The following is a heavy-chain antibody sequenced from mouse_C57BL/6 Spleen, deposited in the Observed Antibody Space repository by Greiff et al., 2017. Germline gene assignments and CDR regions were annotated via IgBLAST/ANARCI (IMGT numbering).Heavy chain of an antibody. CDR2: IDPENGDT. J-gene: IGHJ1*03. V-gene: IGHV14-4*01. D-gene: IGHD1-1*01. Sequence: VQLQQSGAELVRPGASVKLSCTASGFNIKDDYMHWVKQRPEQGLEWIGWIDPENGDTEYASKFQGKATITADTSSNTAYLQLSSLTSEDTAVYYCTDGSSHWYFDVWGTGTTVTVSS. CDR1: GFNIKDDY. CDR3: TDGSSHWYFDV.